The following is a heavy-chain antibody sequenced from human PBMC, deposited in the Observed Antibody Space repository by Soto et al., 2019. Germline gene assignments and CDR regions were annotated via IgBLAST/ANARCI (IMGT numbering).Heavy chain of an antibody. Sequence: ASGESSCEASGYTFTSYGISWVRKAPGQGLEWMGWISAYNGNTNYAQKLQGRDTMTTDTSTSTAYMELRSLRSDDTAVYYCARDQGIVPDFCAEGTLVSVSS. J-gene: IGHJ4*02. CDR3: ARDQGIVPDF. CDR2: ISAYNGNT. CDR1: GYTFTSYG. D-gene: IGHD1-26*01. V-gene: IGHV1-18*01.